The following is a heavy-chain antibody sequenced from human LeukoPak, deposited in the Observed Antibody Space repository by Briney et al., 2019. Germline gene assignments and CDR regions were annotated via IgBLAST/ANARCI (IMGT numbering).Heavy chain of an antibody. D-gene: IGHD6-13*01. CDR1: GFTFSSYA. Sequence: GGSLRLSCAASGFTFSSYAMSWVRQAPGKGLEWVANIKRDGSEKYYADSVKGRFTISRDNAKNSLYLQMNSLRVEDTAVYYCARPPNIAAAGQDWGQGTLVTVSS. CDR2: IKRDGSEK. J-gene: IGHJ4*02. CDR3: ARPPNIAAAGQD. V-gene: IGHV3-7*01.